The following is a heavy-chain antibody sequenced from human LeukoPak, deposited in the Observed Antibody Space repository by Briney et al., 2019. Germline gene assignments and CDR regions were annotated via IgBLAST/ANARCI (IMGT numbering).Heavy chain of an antibody. CDR2: IYSGGST. J-gene: IGHJ6*02. Sequence: GGSLRLSCAASGFTVSNNYMSWVRQAPGEGLEWVSVIYSGGSTYYADSVKGRFTISRDNSKNTLYLQMNSLRAEDTAVYYCARPTGDFWSGYYPYYYYYGIDVWGQGTTVTVSS. CDR1: GFTVSNNY. CDR3: ARPTGDFWSGYYPYYYYYGIDV. D-gene: IGHD3-3*01. V-gene: IGHV3-53*01.